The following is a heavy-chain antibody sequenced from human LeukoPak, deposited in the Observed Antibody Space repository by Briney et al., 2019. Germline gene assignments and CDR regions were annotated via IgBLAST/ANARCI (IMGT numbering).Heavy chain of an antibody. V-gene: IGHV3-21*01. Sequence: PGRSLRLSCAASGFTFSSYSMNWVRQAPGKGLEWVSSISSSSSYIYYADSVKGRFTISRDNAKNSLYLQMNSLRAEDTAVYYCASLGSYSGYDSDYWGQGTLVTVSS. CDR2: ISSSSSYI. D-gene: IGHD5-12*01. J-gene: IGHJ4*02. CDR3: ASLGSYSGYDSDY. CDR1: GFTFSSYS.